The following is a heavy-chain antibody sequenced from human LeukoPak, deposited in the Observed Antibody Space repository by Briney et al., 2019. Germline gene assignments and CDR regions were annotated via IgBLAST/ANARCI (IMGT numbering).Heavy chain of an antibody. D-gene: IGHD3-22*01. Sequence: SETLSLTCTVSGGSIGSSSYDWGWVRQPPGNVLHWIGAINYSGSTYSNPSLKSRVSISVDTSKRQFSLKLTSVTAADTAVYYCARFTRSSGYPGFVDYWGQGALVTVSS. CDR1: GGSIGSSSYD. CDR2: INYSGST. J-gene: IGHJ4*02. CDR3: ARFTRSSGYPGFVDY. V-gene: IGHV4-39*01.